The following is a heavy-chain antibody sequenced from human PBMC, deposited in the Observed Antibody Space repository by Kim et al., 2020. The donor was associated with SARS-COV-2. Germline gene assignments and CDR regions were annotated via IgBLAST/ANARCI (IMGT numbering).Heavy chain of an antibody. CDR2: ISGSGGST. Sequence: GGSLRLSCAASGFTFSSYAMSWVRQAPGKGLEWVSAISGSGGSTYYADSVKGRFTISRDNSKNTLYLQMNSLRAEDTAVYYCAKEGMGYYYDSSGYYGLGYYYGMDVWGQGTTVTVSS. CDR3: AKEGMGYYYDSSGYYGLGYYYGMDV. V-gene: IGHV3-23*01. J-gene: IGHJ6*02. CDR1: GFTFSSYA. D-gene: IGHD3-22*01.